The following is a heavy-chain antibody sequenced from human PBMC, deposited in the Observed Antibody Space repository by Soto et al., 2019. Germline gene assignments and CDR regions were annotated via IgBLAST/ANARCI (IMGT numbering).Heavy chain of an antibody. V-gene: IGHV3-7*03. Sequence: PGGSLRLSCAASGFTFSSYWMSWVRQAPGKGLEWVANIKQDGSEKYYVDSVKGRFTISRDNAENSLYLQMNSPRVEDTSVYYCAGGTGWLIDHWGQGTLVTVSS. CDR2: IKQDGSEK. D-gene: IGHD5-12*01. J-gene: IGHJ4*02. CDR3: AGGTGWLIDH. CDR1: GFTFSSYW.